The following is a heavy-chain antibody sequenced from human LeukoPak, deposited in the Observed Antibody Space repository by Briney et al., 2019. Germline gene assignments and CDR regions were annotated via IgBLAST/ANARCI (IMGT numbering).Heavy chain of an antibody. Sequence: GASVKVSCKASGYTFTSYDINWVRQATGQGLEWMGWMNPNSGNTGYAQKFQGRVTITRNTSISTAYMELSSLRSEDTAVYYCARGTYSSSPRGDYYYYYYMDVWGKGTTVTVSS. V-gene: IGHV1-8*03. CDR2: MNPNSGNT. CDR3: ARGTYSSSPRGDYYYYYYMDV. J-gene: IGHJ6*03. CDR1: GYTFTSYD. D-gene: IGHD6-6*01.